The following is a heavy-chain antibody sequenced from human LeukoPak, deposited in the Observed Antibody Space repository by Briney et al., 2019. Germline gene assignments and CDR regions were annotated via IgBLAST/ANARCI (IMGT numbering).Heavy chain of an antibody. CDR2: ISWNSGSI. Sequence: QTGGSLRLSCAASGFTFDDYAMHWVRQAPGKGLEWVSGISWNSGSIGYADSVKGRFTISRDNAKNSLYLQMNSLRAEDTALYYCAKDIAAAGTGGWFDPWGQGTLVTVSS. D-gene: IGHD6-13*01. CDR1: GFTFDDYA. V-gene: IGHV3-9*01. J-gene: IGHJ5*02. CDR3: AKDIAAAGTGGWFDP.